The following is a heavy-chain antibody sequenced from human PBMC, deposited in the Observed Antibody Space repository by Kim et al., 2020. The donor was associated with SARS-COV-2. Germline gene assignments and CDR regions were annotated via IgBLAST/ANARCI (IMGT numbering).Heavy chain of an antibody. CDR3: ARISLMGLD. J-gene: IGHJ4*01. D-gene: IGHD1-26*01. CDR2: STI. Sequence: STIYYADSVKGRFTISRDNAKNSLYLQMNSLRAEDTAVYYCARISLMGLDWGQGTLVTVSS. V-gene: IGHV3-48*03.